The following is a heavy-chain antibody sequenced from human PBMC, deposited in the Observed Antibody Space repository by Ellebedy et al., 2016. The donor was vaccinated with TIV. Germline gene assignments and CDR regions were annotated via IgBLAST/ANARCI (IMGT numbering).Heavy chain of an antibody. Sequence: PGGSLRLSCAASEFTFNSHWMHWVRQAPGKGLVWVSRINGDGGRTNYADSVKGRFTISRDNAKNTLYLQMSSLRAEDTAVYYCARGDRTGTTRLVDYWGQGTLVTVSS. D-gene: IGHD1-7*01. J-gene: IGHJ4*02. CDR3: ARGDRTGTTRLVDY. CDR2: INGDGGRT. CDR1: EFTFNSHW. V-gene: IGHV3-74*01.